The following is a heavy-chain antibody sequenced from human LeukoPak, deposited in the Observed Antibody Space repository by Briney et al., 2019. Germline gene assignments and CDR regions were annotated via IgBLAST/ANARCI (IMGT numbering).Heavy chain of an antibody. Sequence: GGSLRLSCAAPGFTFSSYWMTWVRQAPGKGLEWVSSISDIGPNTYYAASVKGRFTISRDTSKNTLYLQMNSLRAEDTAIYYCTKRLSLRFDAFDIWGPGTMVTVSS. J-gene: IGHJ3*02. CDR3: TKRLSLRFDAFDI. CDR2: ISDIGPNT. V-gene: IGHV3-23*01. D-gene: IGHD3-3*01. CDR1: GFTFSSYW.